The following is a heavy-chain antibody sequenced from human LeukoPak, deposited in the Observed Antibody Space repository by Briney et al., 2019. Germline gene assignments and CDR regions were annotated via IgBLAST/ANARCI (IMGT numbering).Heavy chain of an antibody. D-gene: IGHD3-3*01. CDR3: ASATYYDFRSGYRLFDY. CDR2: IYYSGST. Sequence: SETLSLTCTVSGGSISSSSYYWGWIRQPPGKGLEWIGSIYYSGSTYYNPSLKSRVTISVDTSKNQFSLKLSSVTAADTAVYYCASATYYDFRSGYRLFDYWGQGTLVTVSS. CDR1: GGSISSSSYY. V-gene: IGHV4-39*01. J-gene: IGHJ4*02.